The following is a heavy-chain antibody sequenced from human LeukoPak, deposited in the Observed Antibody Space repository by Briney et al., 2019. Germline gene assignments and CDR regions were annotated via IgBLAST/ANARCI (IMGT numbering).Heavy chain of an antibody. CDR1: GGSISSYY. V-gene: IGHV4-59*12. CDR2: IYYSGST. D-gene: IGHD3-10*01. J-gene: IGHJ5*02. Sequence: SETLSLTCTVSGGSISSYYWSWIRQPPGKGLEWIGYIYYSGSTNYNPSLKSRVTLSVDTSKNQFSLKLSSVAAADTGGYFCARDQAGFGDEGWFDPWGQGTLVTVFS. CDR3: ARDQAGFGDEGWFDP.